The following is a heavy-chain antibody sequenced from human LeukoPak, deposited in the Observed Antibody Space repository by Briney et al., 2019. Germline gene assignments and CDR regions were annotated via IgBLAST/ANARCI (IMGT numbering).Heavy chain of an antibody. CDR1: GGSVSNYY. D-gene: IGHD3-3*01. Sequence: SETLSLTCTVSGGSVSNYYWSWIRQPPGKGLEWIGYIYYSGDTNYNPSLKSRVTLSVDTSKNHFSLKLSSVTAADTAVYFCARHGITVFGVVADLYGMDVWGQGTTVTVSS. CDR3: ARHGITVFGVVADLYGMDV. J-gene: IGHJ6*02. CDR2: IYYSGDT. V-gene: IGHV4-59*08.